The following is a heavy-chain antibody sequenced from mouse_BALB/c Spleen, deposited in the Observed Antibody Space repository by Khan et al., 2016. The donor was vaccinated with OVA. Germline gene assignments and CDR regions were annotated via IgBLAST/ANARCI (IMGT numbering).Heavy chain of an antibody. J-gene: IGHJ3*01. Sequence: EVQLQQSGPDLVKPGASVKISCKASGYSFTLYYMTWVKQSHGKSLEWIGRVNPNTGGSDYNQEFKDKAILTVDKSSNTAYMELHSLTSEDSAVYYCARGYDFFAYWGQGTLVTVSA. V-gene: IGHV1-26*01. CDR1: GYSFTLYY. D-gene: IGHD2-14*01. CDR3: ARGYDFFAY. CDR2: VNPNTGGS.